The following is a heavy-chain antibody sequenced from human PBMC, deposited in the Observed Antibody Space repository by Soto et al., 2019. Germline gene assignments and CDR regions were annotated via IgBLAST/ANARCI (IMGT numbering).Heavy chain of an antibody. CDR2: ISATGTA. Sequence: QVQLQESGPGLVEPSETLSLTCTVSGDSMSSYYWSWIRQSAEKGLEWIGRISATGTASYIPSLKSRITLSVDTSQNQCSLSRKFVTPADTGVYVCARDQSGAADFWGKGT. CDR3: ARDQSGAADF. CDR1: GDSMSSYY. J-gene: IGHJ3*01. V-gene: IGHV4-4*07.